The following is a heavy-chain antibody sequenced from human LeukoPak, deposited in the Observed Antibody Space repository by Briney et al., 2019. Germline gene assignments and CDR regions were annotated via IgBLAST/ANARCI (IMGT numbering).Heavy chain of an antibody. D-gene: IGHD1-14*01. J-gene: IGHJ3*02. CDR2: IKQDGSEK. CDR3: ARDVLAAGATGTFDI. Sequence: GSLRLSCAASGFTFSDYAMNWIRPAPGKGLEWVANIKQDGSEKYYVDSVKGRFTISRDNAKTSLYLQMNSLRAEDTAVYYCARDVLAAGATGTFDIWGQGTMVTVSS. CDR1: GFTFSDYA. V-gene: IGHV3-7*03.